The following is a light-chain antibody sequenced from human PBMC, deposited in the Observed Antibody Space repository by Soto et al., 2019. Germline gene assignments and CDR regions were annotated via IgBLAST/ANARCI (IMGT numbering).Light chain of an antibody. CDR3: MQALTAPPT. J-gene: IGKJ1*01. CDR2: GTS. CDR1: QSVTSSY. Sequence: EIVFTQSPGPLSLSPGERATLSCRSSQSVTSSYLAWYQQKPGQAPRLLIYGTSSRATGIPDRFSGSGSGTDCTLKISRVEAEDVGVYHCMQALTAPPTLGQGTKVDIK. V-gene: IGKV3-20*01.